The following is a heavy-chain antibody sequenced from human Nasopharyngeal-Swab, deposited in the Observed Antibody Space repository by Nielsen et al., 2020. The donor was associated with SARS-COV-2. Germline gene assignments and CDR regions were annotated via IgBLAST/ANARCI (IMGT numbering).Heavy chain of an antibody. J-gene: IGHJ6*02. CDR3: ARDLTGTGYYGMDV. CDR2: IIPILGIA. V-gene: IGHV1-69*04. Sequence: SVKVSCKASGGTFSSYAISWVRQAPGQGLEWMGRIIPILGIANYAQKFQGRVTITADKSTSTAYMELSSLRAEDTAVYYCARDLTGTGYYGMDVWGQGTTVTVSS. D-gene: IGHD1-7*01. CDR1: GGTFSSYA.